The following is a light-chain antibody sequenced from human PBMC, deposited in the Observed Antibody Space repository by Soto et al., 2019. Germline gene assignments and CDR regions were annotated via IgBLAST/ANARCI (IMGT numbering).Light chain of an antibody. Sequence: EIVLTQSPGTLSLSPGERVTLSCRASQTVSSNYLAWYQQKPGQAPRLLIYAASSRAAGIADRFSASGSGTDFTLTISRLEPEHSAVYYCQQYGSSPWMYTFGQGTKVEIK. CDR2: AAS. CDR3: QQYGSSPWMYT. V-gene: IGKV3-20*01. J-gene: IGKJ2*01. CDR1: QTVSSNY.